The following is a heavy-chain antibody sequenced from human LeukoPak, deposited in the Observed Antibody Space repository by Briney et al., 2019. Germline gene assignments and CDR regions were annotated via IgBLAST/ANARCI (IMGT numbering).Heavy chain of an antibody. J-gene: IGHJ6*02. CDR1: GGSISSYY. CDR2: IYYSGST. V-gene: IGHV4-59*01. Sequence: SETLSLTCTVSGGSISSYYWSWIRQPPGKGLEWIGYIYYSGSTNYNPSLKSRVTISVDTSKNQFSLKLSSVTAADTAVYYCARTYYYYGMDVWGQGTTVTVSS. CDR3: ARTYYYYGMDV.